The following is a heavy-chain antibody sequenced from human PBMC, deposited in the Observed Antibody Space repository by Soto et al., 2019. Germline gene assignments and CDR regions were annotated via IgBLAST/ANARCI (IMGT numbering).Heavy chain of an antibody. CDR1: GGTFGSYG. CDR3: AREGAITQSMDQ. CDR2: IIPIVDTT. D-gene: IGHD2-2*01. V-gene: IGHV1-69*13. J-gene: IGHJ4*02. Sequence: ASVKVSCKAPGGTFGSYGISWVRQAPGQGLEWLGGIIPIVDTTNHAQKFQGRVTFIADESTTTVYMELSSLKFEDTAVYYCAREGAITQSMDQWGQGTLVTVSS.